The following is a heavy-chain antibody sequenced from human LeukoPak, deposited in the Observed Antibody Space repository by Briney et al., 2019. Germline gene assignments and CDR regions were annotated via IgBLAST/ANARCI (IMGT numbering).Heavy chain of an antibody. CDR3: ARERPTFGVAARTYYYMDV. CDR1: GYTFTGYY. D-gene: IGHD3-3*01. V-gene: IGHV1-2*02. Sequence: ASVKVSCKASGYTFTGYYMHWVRQAPGQGLEWMGWINPNSGGTNYSQKFQGRVTMNRDTSIRTAYMELSRLRSDDTAVYYCARERPTFGVAARTYYYMDVWGKGTTVTVSS. J-gene: IGHJ6*03. CDR2: INPNSGGT.